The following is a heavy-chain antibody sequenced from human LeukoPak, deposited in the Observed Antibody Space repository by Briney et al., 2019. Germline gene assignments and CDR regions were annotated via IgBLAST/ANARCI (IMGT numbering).Heavy chain of an antibody. CDR3: ARGGWYSSIWYYFDY. V-gene: IGHV4-34*01. CDR2: ITHSGRT. Sequence: SQTLSLTYTVSGDSLTSYYWSWMRQPPGKGREGMGEITHSGRTNQNTSLKGRINISVETSKSQFSLKLSSVTAADTAVYDCARGGWYSSIWYYFDYWGQGTLVTVSS. D-gene: IGHD6-13*01. CDR1: GDSLTSYY. J-gene: IGHJ4*02.